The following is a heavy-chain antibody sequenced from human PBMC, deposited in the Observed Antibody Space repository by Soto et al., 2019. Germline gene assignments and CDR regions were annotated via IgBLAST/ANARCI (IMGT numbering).Heavy chain of an antibody. Sequence: PGGSLRLSCAASGFTFSSYAMSWVRQAPGKGLEWVSAISGSGGSTYYADSVKGRFTISRDNSKNTLYLQMNSLRAEDTAVYYCVRDYYDSSGYQGAFAIWGQGTMVTVSS. J-gene: IGHJ3*02. CDR1: GFTFSSYA. D-gene: IGHD3-22*01. CDR3: VRDYYDSSGYQGAFAI. CDR2: ISGSGGST. V-gene: IGHV3-23*01.